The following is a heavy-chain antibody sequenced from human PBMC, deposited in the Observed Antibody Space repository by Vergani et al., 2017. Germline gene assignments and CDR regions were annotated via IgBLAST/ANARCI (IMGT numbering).Heavy chain of an antibody. CDR1: GYTFTSYY. Sequence: QVQLVQSGAEVKKPGASVKVSCKASGYTFTSYYMHWVRQAPGQGLEWMGIINPSGGSTSYAQKFQGRVTMTRDTSTSTVYMELSSLRSEDTAVYYCARASGSRYYYYYMDVWGKGTTVTVSS. CDR2: INPSGGST. CDR3: ARASGSRYYYYYMDV. V-gene: IGHV1-46*01. J-gene: IGHJ6*03. D-gene: IGHD3-10*01.